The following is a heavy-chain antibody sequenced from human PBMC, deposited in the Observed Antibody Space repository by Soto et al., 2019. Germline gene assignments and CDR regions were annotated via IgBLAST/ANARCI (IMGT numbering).Heavy chain of an antibody. CDR1: GFSFSSYA. J-gene: IGHJ4*02. CDR3: AKDRESDAWYEDY. CDR2: ISGSDGST. Sequence: EVQLMESGGGLVQPGGSLRLSCAASGFSFSSYAMTWVRQAPGKGLEWVSVISGSDGSTYYADSVKGRFTISRDNSKNTLYLQMNSLRAEDTAVYYCAKDRESDAWYEDYWGQGTLVTVSS. V-gene: IGHV3-23*01. D-gene: IGHD6-13*01.